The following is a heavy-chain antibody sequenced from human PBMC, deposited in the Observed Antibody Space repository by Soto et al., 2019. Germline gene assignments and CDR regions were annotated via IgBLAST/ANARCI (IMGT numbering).Heavy chain of an antibody. CDR1: GGTFSSYA. V-gene: IGHV1-69*01. D-gene: IGHD1-20*01. CDR2: LIPIFGTA. CDR3: GRDRRITGTCYYYGMDV. J-gene: IGHJ6*02. Sequence: QGQLVQSGAEVQKPGSSVKVSCKASGGTFSSYAIRWVRQAPGQGLEWVGGLIPIFGTANYAQKFQGRVTSTADESTITAYMELSSLRSEDKAVYYCGRDRRITGTCYYYGMDVWGQGTTVTVCS.